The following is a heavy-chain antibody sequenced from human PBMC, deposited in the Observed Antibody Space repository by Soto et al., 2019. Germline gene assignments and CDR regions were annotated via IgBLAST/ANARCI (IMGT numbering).Heavy chain of an antibody. D-gene: IGHD2-15*01. Sequence: ASVKVSCKASGYTFTSYGISWVRQAPGQGLEWMGWISAYNGNTNYAQKLQGRVTMTTDTSTSTAYMELRSLRSDDTAVYYCARRYCSGGSCYLGLTQGYDYWGQGTLVTVSS. J-gene: IGHJ4*02. CDR1: GYTFTSYG. V-gene: IGHV1-18*01. CDR2: ISAYNGNT. CDR3: ARRYCSGGSCYLGLTQGYDY.